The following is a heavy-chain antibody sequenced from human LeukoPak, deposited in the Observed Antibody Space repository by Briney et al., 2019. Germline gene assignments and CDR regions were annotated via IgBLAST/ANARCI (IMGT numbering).Heavy chain of an antibody. CDR2: IYYSGST. CDR3: ARGPTRYYFDY. Sequence: SETLSLTCTVSGGSISSYYWSWIRQPPGKGLGWIGYIYYSGSTNYNPSLKSRVTISVDTSKNQFSLKLSSVTAADTAVYYCARGPTRYYFDYWGQGALVTVSS. J-gene: IGHJ4*02. CDR1: GGSISSYY. V-gene: IGHV4-59*01.